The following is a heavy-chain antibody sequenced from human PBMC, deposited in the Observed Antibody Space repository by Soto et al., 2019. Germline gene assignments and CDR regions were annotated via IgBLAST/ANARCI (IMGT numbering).Heavy chain of an antibody. Sequence: NPSETLSLTCTVSGGSVSSGSYYWSWIRQPPGKGLEWIGYIYYSGSTNYNPSLKSRVTISVDTSKNQFSLKLSSVTAADTAVYYCARRATYYYDSSGSPWVFDYWGQGTLVTVSS. CDR3: ARRATYYYDSSGSPWVFDY. V-gene: IGHV4-61*01. D-gene: IGHD3-22*01. CDR1: GGSVSSGSYY. CDR2: IYYSGST. J-gene: IGHJ4*02.